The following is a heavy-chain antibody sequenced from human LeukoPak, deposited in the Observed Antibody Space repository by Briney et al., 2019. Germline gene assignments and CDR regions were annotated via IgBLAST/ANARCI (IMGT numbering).Heavy chain of an antibody. CDR2: IGPSGSST. CDR3: AKDRSYASFED. V-gene: IGHV3-23*01. Sequence: GGSLRLSCAVSGFTFSSYGMNWVRQAPGKGLEWVSGIGPSGSSTYYADSVKGRFTISRDNSKNTMYVQMNSLRAEDTAVYYCAKDRSYASFEDWGQGTLVTVPS. J-gene: IGHJ4*02. CDR1: GFTFSSYG. D-gene: IGHD2-2*01.